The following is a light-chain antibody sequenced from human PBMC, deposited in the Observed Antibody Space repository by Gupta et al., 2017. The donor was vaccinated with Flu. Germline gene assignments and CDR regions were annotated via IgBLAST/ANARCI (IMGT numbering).Light chain of an antibody. J-gene: IGKJ1*01. CDR2: GAS. CDR1: QSVSSN. Sequence: EIVMTQSPATLSVSPGERAPLSCRASQSVSSNLAWYQQKPGQAPRLLIYGASTRATGIPARFSGSGSGTEFTLTISSLQSEDFAVYYCQQYNTWPRTFGQGTKVEIK. V-gene: IGKV3-15*01. CDR3: QQYNTWPRT.